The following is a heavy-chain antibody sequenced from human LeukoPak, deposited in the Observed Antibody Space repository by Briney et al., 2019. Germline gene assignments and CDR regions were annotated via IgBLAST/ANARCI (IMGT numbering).Heavy chain of an antibody. CDR1: GYTFASYG. CDR2: ISVYSGNT. Sequence: ASVKVSCKASGYTFASYGVTWVRQAPGQGPEWMAWISVYSGNTEYAQKFQDRVTLTADTSTSTVYMELRSLRSDDTAVYYCARDGWSRGPWGQGTLVTVSS. J-gene: IGHJ5*02. V-gene: IGHV1-18*01. CDR3: ARDGWSRGP. D-gene: IGHD2-8*01.